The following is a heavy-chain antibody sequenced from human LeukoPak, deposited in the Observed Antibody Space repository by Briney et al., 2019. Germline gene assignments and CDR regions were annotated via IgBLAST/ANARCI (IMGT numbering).Heavy chain of an antibody. CDR2: VRVDGDSS. Sequence: GGSLRLSCAASGFTFSSYAIGWVRQAPGKGLEWVSGVRVDGDSSYYADSVKGRFTISRDNSKSTLYLQMNSLRAEDTALYYCARGGSNWSRFDSWGQGALVTVSS. D-gene: IGHD6-13*01. J-gene: IGHJ4*02. CDR1: GFTFSSYA. V-gene: IGHV3-23*01. CDR3: ARGGSNWSRFDS.